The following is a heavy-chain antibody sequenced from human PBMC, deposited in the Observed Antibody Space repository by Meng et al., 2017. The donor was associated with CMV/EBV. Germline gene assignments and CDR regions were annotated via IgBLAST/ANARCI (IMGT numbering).Heavy chain of an antibody. CDR3: ARHTHWGALDWFDP. D-gene: IGHD7-27*01. CDR1: GYSFTSYW. CDR2: IYPGDSDT. J-gene: IGHJ5*02. Sequence: KVSCKGSGYSFTSYWIGWVRQMPGKGREWMGIIYPGDSDTRYSPSFQGQVTISADKSISTAYLQWSSLKASDTAMYYCARHTHWGALDWFDPWGQGTLVTVSS. V-gene: IGHV5-51*01.